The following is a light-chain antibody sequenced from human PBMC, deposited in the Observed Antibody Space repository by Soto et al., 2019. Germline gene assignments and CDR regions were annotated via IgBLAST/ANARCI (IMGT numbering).Light chain of an antibody. CDR3: QQYDSYRWT. Sequence: DIQMTQSPSTLSAFVGDRVTITCRASQSISSWLVWYQQKPGKAPKVLIYKASSLESGVPSRFSGSGSGTEVTLSLSSVQPDDFATYYCQQYDSYRWTFGQGTKVEIK. CDR2: KAS. CDR1: QSISSW. V-gene: IGKV1-5*03. J-gene: IGKJ1*01.